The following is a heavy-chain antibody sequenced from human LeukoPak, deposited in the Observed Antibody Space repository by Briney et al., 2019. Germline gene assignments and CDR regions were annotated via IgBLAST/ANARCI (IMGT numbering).Heavy chain of an antibody. J-gene: IGHJ6*02. Sequence: GGSLRLSCAASGFTFSSYSLNWVRQAPGKGLEWVSSISSGSSYIYYADSVKGRFTISRDNSKNTLYLQMNSLRAEDTAVYYCATNGYSSSWYYYYGMDVWGQGTTVTVSS. CDR1: GFTFSSYS. CDR3: ATNGYSSSWYYYYGMDV. D-gene: IGHD6-13*01. V-gene: IGHV3-21*01. CDR2: ISSGSSYI.